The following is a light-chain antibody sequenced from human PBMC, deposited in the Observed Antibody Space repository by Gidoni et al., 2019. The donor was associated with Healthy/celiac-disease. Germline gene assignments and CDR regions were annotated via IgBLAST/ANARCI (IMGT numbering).Light chain of an antibody. CDR2: GKN. CDR1: SLRSYY. CDR3: NSRDSSGNLWW. Sequence: SSELTQDPAVSVALGQTVRITCQGDSLRSYYASWYQQKPGQAPVLVIYGKNNRPSGLPDRFSGSSSGNTASLTITGAQAEDEADYYCNSRDSSGNLWWFGGGTKLTVL. J-gene: IGLJ3*02. V-gene: IGLV3-19*01.